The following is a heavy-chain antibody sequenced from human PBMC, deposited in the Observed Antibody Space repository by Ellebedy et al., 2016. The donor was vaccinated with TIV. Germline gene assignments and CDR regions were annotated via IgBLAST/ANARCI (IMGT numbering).Heavy chain of an antibody. CDR2: INHSGST. J-gene: IGHJ4*02. D-gene: IGHD3-16*01. CDR3: ARGGETISVGPWTSFDY. Sequence: SETLSLXXAVYGGSFSGYYWSWIRQPPGKGLEWIGEINHSGSTNYNPSLKSRVTISVDTSKNQFSLKLSSVTAADTAVYYCARGGETISVGPWTSFDYWGQGTLVTVSS. V-gene: IGHV4-34*01. CDR1: GGSFSGYY.